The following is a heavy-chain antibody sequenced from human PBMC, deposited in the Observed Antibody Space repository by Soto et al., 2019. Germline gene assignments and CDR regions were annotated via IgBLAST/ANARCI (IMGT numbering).Heavy chain of an antibody. CDR1: GGSIPTPGYS. CDR3: ARTPTP. J-gene: IGHJ5*02. CDR2: IYHSGST. Sequence: QLQLQESGSGLVKPSQTLSLTCAVSGGSIPTPGYSWSWIRQPPGKGLEWIGYIYHSGSTYYNPSLXSXLTISVDRSKNQFSLKLSSVTAADTAVYYCARTPTPWGQGTLVTVSS. D-gene: IGHD1-26*01. V-gene: IGHV4-30-2*01.